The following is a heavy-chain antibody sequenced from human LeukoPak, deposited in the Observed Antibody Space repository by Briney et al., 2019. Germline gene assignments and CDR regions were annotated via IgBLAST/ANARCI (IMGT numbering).Heavy chain of an antibody. CDR2: ISASGGSA. J-gene: IGHJ4*02. Sequence: GGSLRLSCAASGFTFSSYAMSWVRQAPGKGLQWVSAISASGGSAYYADSVKGRFTISRDNSKNTLYLRLDSLRAEDTAVDYCAKALGYYYDSSGWPYYYFDYWGQGTLVTVSS. V-gene: IGHV3-23*01. D-gene: IGHD3-22*01. CDR1: GFTFSSYA. CDR3: AKALGYYYDSSGWPYYYFDY.